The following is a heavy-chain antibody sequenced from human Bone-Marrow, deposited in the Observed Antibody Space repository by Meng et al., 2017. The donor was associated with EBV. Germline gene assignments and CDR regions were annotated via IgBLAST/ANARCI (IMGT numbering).Heavy chain of an antibody. CDR2: FYHRGST. CDR1: GGSISSRGYY. Sequence: QLQLQESGPRLVKPSEXLSLTCAVSGGSISSRGYYWSWIRQPPGKGLEWIGYFYHRGSTFYNPSLKSRLTISVDTSNNQFSLKLTSFTAADTAIYYCARGGDGSGSIDFWGQGTLVTVSS. V-gene: IGHV4-30-4*01. J-gene: IGHJ4*02. D-gene: IGHD3-10*01. CDR3: ARGGDGSGSIDF.